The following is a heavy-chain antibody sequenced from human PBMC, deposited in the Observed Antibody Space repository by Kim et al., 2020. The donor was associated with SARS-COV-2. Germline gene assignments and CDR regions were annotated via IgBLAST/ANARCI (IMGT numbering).Heavy chain of an antibody. CDR2: LSYDGIND. CDR1: GFTLSNYG. V-gene: IGHV3-30*12. J-gene: IGHJ5*01. D-gene: IGHD2-8*02. CDR3: TRGSRSNTWWGRDFDS. Sequence: GGSLRLSCTTSGFTLSNYGMHWVRQAPGKGLEWVAVLSYDGINDYYADSVRGRFTISRDTSKKMLYLQMNSLIADDRAVYYCTRGSRSNTWWGRDFDSWGQGSLVTVSS.